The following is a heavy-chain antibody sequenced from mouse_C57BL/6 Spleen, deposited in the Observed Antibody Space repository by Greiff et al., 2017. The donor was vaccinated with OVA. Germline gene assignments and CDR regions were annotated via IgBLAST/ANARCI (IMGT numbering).Heavy chain of an antibody. CDR3: ARTYYDYDEAWFAY. V-gene: IGHV5-17*01. CDR2: ISSGSSTI. CDR1: GFTFSDYG. Sequence: EVKLMESGGGLVKPGGSLKLSCAASGFTFSDYGMHWVRQAPEKGLEWVAYISSGSSTIYYADTVKGRFTISRDNAKHTLFLQMTSLRSEDTAMYYGARTYYDYDEAWFAYWGQGTLVTVSA. D-gene: IGHD2-4*01. J-gene: IGHJ3*01.